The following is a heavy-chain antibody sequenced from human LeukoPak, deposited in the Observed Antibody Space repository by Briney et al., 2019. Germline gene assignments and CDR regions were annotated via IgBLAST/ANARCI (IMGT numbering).Heavy chain of an antibody. J-gene: IGHJ4*02. D-gene: IGHD2-15*01. CDR3: ARVHYCSGGSCVPYYFDY. V-gene: IGHV3-21*01. CDR1: GFTFSTYS. CDR2: ISSSSTYL. Sequence: GGSLRLSCAASGFTFSTYSMNWVRQAPGKGLEWVSSISSSSTYLDYADSVKGRFTISRDNSKNTLYLQMNSLRAEDTAVYYCARVHYCSGGSCVPYYFDYWGQGTLVTVSS.